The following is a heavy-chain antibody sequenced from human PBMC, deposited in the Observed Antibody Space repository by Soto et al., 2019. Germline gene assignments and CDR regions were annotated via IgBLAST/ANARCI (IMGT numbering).Heavy chain of an antibody. CDR3: ARAVLPATAPFDY. CDR1: GGSISNYY. J-gene: IGHJ4*02. D-gene: IGHD2-2*01. V-gene: IGHV4-59*01. Sequence: SETLSLTCSVSGGSISNYYWSWIRQPPGKGLEWIGYIYYSGSTNYNPSLQSRVTISVDTSKNQFSLKLSSVTAADTAVYYCARAVLPATAPFDYWGQGTLVTVSS. CDR2: IYYSGST.